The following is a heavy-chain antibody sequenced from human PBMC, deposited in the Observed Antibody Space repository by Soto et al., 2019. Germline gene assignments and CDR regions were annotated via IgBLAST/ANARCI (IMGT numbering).Heavy chain of an antibody. CDR1: GYTFTSYD. Sequence: QVQLVQSGAEVKKPGASVKVSCKASGYTFTSYDINWVRQATGQGLEWMGWMNPNSGNTGYAQKFQGRVTMTRNTSMSTAYMELSSLRSEHTAVYHCARAPRRRSSSLYYYYYMDVWGKGTTVTVSS. J-gene: IGHJ6*03. V-gene: IGHV1-8*01. CDR3: ARAPRRRSSSLYYYYYMDV. D-gene: IGHD6-13*01. CDR2: MNPNSGNT.